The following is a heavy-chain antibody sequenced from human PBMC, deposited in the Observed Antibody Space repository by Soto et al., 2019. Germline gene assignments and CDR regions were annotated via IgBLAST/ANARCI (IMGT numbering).Heavy chain of an antibody. V-gene: IGHV3-74*01. J-gene: IGHJ3*02. CDR1: GFIFSTYY. D-gene: IGHD3-22*01. CDR3: ASRAMIVVDADGFDI. CDR2: INSDGSST. Sequence: PGGSLKFSCAASGFIFSTYYMHWVRQAPGKGLVWISRINSDGSSTTYADSVKGRFTISRDNAKDTLFLQMNSLRAEDTAVYYCASRAMIVVDADGFDIWGQGTMVTVSS.